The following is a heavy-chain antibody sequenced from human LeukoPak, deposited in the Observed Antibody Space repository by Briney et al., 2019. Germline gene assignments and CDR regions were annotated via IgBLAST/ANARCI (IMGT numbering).Heavy chain of an antibody. V-gene: IGHV4-34*01. CDR2: INHSGST. D-gene: IGHD5-12*01. CDR3: ARGGGYSGYVFPDY. Sequence: SETLSLTCAVYGGSFSGYYWSWIRQPPGKGLEWIGEINHSGSTNYNPSLRSRVTISVDTSKNQFSLKLSSVTAADTAVYYCARGGGYSGYVFPDYWGQGTLVTVSS. CDR1: GGSFSGYY. J-gene: IGHJ4*02.